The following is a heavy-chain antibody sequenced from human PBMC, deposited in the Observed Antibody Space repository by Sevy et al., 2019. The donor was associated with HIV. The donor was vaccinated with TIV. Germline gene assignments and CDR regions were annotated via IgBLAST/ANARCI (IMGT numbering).Heavy chain of an antibody. Sequence: GGSLRLSCAASGFTFSSYAMHWVRQAPGKGLEWVAVISYDGSNKYYADSVKGRFTISRDNSKNKLYLQMNSLRAEDTAVYYCARPQMATITGDAFDIWGQGTMVTVSS. J-gene: IGHJ3*02. V-gene: IGHV3-30-3*01. CDR2: ISYDGSNK. CDR3: ARPQMATITGDAFDI. CDR1: GFTFSSYA. D-gene: IGHD5-12*01.